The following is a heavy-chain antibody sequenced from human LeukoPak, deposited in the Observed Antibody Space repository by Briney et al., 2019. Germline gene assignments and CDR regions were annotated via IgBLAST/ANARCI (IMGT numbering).Heavy chain of an antibody. CDR2: IKQDGSEK. V-gene: IGHV3-7*01. D-gene: IGHD5-18*01. CDR3: AREEDTAMVPRENAFDI. J-gene: IGHJ3*02. Sequence: GGSLRLSCAASGFTFSSYWMSWVRQAPGKGLEWVANIKQDGSEKYYVDSVKGRFTISRDNAKNSLYPQMNSLRAEDTAVYYCAREEDTAMVPRENAFDIWGQGTMVTVSS. CDR1: GFTFSSYW.